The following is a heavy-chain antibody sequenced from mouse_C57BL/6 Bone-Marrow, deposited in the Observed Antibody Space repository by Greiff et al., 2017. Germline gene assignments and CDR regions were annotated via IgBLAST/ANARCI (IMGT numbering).Heavy chain of an antibody. CDR2: INPYNGGT. J-gene: IGHJ2*01. Sequence: EVQLQESGPVLVKPGASVKMSCKASGYTFTDYYMNWVKQSHGKSLEWIGVINPYNGGTSYTQKFKGQATLTVAKSSSTAYMELNSLTSEDSAVYYCAIWGTGTGVYFDYWGQGTTLTVSS. CDR3: AIWGTGTGVYFDY. D-gene: IGHD4-1*01. CDR1: GYTFTDYY. V-gene: IGHV1-19*01.